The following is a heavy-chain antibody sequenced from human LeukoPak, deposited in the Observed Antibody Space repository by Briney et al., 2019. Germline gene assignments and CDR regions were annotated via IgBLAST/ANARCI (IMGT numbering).Heavy chain of an antibody. Sequence: GGSLRLSCAASGFTFSDYAMTWVRQAPEKGLEWVSTISDTGISTYYADSVKGRFTISRDNSKNTLYLQMNSLRAEDTAVYYCARARRQWLELDYWGQGTLVTVSS. CDR3: ARARRQWLELDY. V-gene: IGHV3-23*01. J-gene: IGHJ4*02. CDR2: ISDTGIST. D-gene: IGHD6-19*01. CDR1: GFTFSDYA.